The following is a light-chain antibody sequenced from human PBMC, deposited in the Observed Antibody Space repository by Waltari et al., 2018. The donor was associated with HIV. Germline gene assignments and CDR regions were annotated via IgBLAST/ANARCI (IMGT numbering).Light chain of an antibody. CDR2: EVT. CDR3: CSCPRSGIRYV. V-gene: IGLV2-23*02. J-gene: IGLJ1*01. CDR1: SSNGGSDDL. Sequence: QSALTHPASVSGPPGQPVPISVLGTSSNGGSDDLVTWYQHHPGEAPKLIIYEVTKRPSGVSNRFSGSKSGNTASLTISGLQAEDEADYYCCSCPRSGIRYVFGTGTKVTVL.